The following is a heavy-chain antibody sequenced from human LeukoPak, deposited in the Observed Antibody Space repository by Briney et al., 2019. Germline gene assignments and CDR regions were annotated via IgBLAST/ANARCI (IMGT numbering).Heavy chain of an antibody. D-gene: IGHD3-22*01. CDR2: INPNSGGT. CDR1: GYTFTDYY. CDR3: ARVRDYDSSSDLAY. Sequence: ASVKVSSKASGYTFTDYYIHWVRQAPGQGLEWMGWINPNSGGTNYAQKFQGRVTMTRDTSISTAYMELRRLRSDDTAVYYCARVRDYDSSSDLAYWGQGTPVIVSS. V-gene: IGHV1-2*02. J-gene: IGHJ4*02.